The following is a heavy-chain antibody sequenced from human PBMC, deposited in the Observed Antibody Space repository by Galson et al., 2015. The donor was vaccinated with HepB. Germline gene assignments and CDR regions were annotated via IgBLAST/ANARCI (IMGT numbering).Heavy chain of an antibody. CDR1: GYTFTSYD. D-gene: IGHD2-21*02. CDR2: MNPNSGNT. Sequence: SVTVSCKASGYTFTSYDINWVRQATGQGLEWMGWMNPNSGNTGYAQKFQGRVTMTRNTSISTAYMELSSLRSEDTAVYYCARGTLDCGGDCYSFDPWGQGTLVTVSS. J-gene: IGHJ5*02. V-gene: IGHV1-8*01. CDR3: ARGTLDCGGDCYSFDP.